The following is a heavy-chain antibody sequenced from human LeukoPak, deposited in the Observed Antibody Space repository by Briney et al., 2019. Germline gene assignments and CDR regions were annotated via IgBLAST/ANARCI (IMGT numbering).Heavy chain of an antibody. V-gene: IGHV4-30-2*01. CDR3: ARAPPGDSHDY. Sequence: SETLSLTCTVSGGSISSGGYYWSWIRQPPGKGLEWIGYIYHSGSTYYNPSLKSRVTISVDRSKNQFSLKLSSVTAADTAVYYCARAPPGDSHDYWGQGILVTVSS. J-gene: IGHJ4*02. D-gene: IGHD5-18*01. CDR2: IYHSGST. CDR1: GGSISSGGYY.